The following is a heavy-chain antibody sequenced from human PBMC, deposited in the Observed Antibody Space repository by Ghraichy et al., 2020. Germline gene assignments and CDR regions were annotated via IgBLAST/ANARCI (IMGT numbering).Heavy chain of an antibody. J-gene: IGHJ4*01. CDR2: LSGDGSDK. Sequence: GGSLRLSCAASGFTFSSHWIHWVRQAPGKGLEWVASLSGDGSDKRYVDSVKGRFTISRDNAKNSLYLQMTSLRADDTAVYYCTRGFLLEPGIADYWGHGTLVAFSS. CDR3: TRGFLLEPGIADY. V-gene: IGHV3-7*03. D-gene: IGHD2-21*01. CDR1: GFTFSSHW.